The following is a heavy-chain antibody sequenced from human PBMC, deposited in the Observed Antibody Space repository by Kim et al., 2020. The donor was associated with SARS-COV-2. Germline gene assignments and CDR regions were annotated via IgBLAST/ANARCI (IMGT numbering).Heavy chain of an antibody. CDR3: ARAQKLERATNWFDP. V-gene: IGHV4-59*01. Sequence: SETLSLTCTVSGGSISSYYWSWIRQPPGKGLEWIGYIYYSGSTNYNPSLKSRVTISVDTSKNQFSLKLSSVTAADTAVYYCARAQKLERATNWFDPWGQGTLVTVSS. J-gene: IGHJ5*02. D-gene: IGHD1-1*01. CDR1: GGSISSYY. CDR2: IYYSGST.